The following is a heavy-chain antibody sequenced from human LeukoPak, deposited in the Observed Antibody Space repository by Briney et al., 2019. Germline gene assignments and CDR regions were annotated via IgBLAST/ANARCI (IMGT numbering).Heavy chain of an antibody. CDR2: ISAYNGNT. D-gene: IGHD5-18*01. CDR1: GYTFTIYG. CDR3: AREVDIAIDY. Sequence: ASVTVSCTASGYTFTIYGISWVRQAPGQGLEWMGWISAYNGNTNYAQKLQGRVTMTTDTSTSTAYMELRSLRSDDTAVYYCAREVDIAIDYWGLGTLVTVSS. V-gene: IGHV1-18*01. J-gene: IGHJ4*02.